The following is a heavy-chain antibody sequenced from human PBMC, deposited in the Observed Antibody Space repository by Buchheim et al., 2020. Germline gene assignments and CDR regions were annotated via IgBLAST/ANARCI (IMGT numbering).Heavy chain of an antibody. J-gene: IGHJ4*02. CDR2: IYPGNSDT. CDR1: GYSFTNYW. CDR3: ARREYCTGGSCYNFDY. V-gene: IGHV5-51*01. Sequence: EVQLVQSGAEVKKPGESPKISCKGSGYSFTNYWLGWVRQMPGKGLEWMGSIYPGNSDTRYSPSFQGQVTISADKSISTAYLQWSSLKASDTAIYYCARREYCTGGSCYNFDYWGQGTL. D-gene: IGHD2-15*01.